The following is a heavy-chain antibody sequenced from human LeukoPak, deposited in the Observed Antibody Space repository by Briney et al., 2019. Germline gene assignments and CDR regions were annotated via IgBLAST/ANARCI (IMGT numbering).Heavy chain of an antibody. V-gene: IGHV5-51*01. CDR1: GFRFTNYW. D-gene: IGHD2/OR15-2a*01. CDR3: ARENLIFDY. Sequence: GGALQISFKGSGFRFTNYWIGWVRRTPGKGLEWMGIIYPADSNTSYSPSFQGHVTFSVDKSSSTAYLQWSSLKASDTAMYYCARENLIFDYWGQGTLVTVSS. J-gene: IGHJ4*02. CDR2: IYPADSNT.